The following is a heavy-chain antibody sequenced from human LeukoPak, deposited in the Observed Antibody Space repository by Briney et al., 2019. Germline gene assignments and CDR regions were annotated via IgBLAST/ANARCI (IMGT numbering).Heavy chain of an antibody. CDR1: GFTFSDYY. CDR2: ISSSSGYI. V-gene: IGHV3-21*01. J-gene: IGHJ4*02. Sequence: GGSLRLSCAASGFTFSDYYMNWVRQAPGKGLEWVSSISSSSGYIYYADSVKGRFTISRDNAKNSLYLQMNSLRAEDTAVYYCARVLEAASFDYWGQGTLVTVSS. CDR3: ARVLEAASFDY. D-gene: IGHD6-13*01.